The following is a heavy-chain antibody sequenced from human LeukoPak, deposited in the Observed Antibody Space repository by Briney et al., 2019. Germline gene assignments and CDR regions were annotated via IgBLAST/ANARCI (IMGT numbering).Heavy chain of an antibody. CDR1: GCSISGYY. CDR2: IYHNGGT. Sequence: SETLSLTCTVSGCSISGYYWSWIRQPPGKGLEWIGYIYHNGGTNYNPSLQSRLTISVDTSKNHFSLKLSSVTAAATAVYYCARPLRAVAGGRYFDYWGQGTQVTVSS. J-gene: IGHJ4*02. D-gene: IGHD6-19*01. V-gene: IGHV4-59*08. CDR3: ARPLRAVAGGRYFDY.